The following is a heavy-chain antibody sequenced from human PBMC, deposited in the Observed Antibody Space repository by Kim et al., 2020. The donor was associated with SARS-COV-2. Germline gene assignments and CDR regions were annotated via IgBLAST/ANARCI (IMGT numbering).Heavy chain of an antibody. CDR3: ARDRTDCSSTSCYSWLDI. CDR2: ISSSSSYI. Sequence: GGSLRLSCAASGFTFSSYSMNWVRQAPGKGLEWVSSISSSSSYIYYADSVKGRFTISRDNAKNSLYLQMNSLRAEDTAVYYCARDRTDCSSTSCYSWLDIWGQGTMVTVSS. CDR1: GFTFSSYS. J-gene: IGHJ3*02. D-gene: IGHD2-2*01. V-gene: IGHV3-21*01.